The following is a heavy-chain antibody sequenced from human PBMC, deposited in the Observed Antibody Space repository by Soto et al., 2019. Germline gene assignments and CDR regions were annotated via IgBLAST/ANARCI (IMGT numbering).Heavy chain of an antibody. Sequence: GSLRLSCAASGFTFSSYGMHWVRQAPGKGLEWVAVIWYDGSNKYYADSVKGRFTISRDNSKNTLYLQMNSLRAEDTAVYYCARDGITAGTYYGMDVWGQGTTVTVSS. V-gene: IGHV3-33*01. D-gene: IGHD6-13*01. CDR3: ARDGITAGTYYGMDV. CDR1: GFTFSSYG. CDR2: IWYDGSNK. J-gene: IGHJ6*02.